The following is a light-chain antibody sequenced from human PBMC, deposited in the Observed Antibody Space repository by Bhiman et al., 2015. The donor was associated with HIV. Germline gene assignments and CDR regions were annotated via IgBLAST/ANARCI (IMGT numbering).Light chain of an antibody. CDR1: NIGSKT. CDR3: QAWDSSTKI. CDR2: YDT. Sequence: SYELTQPPSVSVAPGKTARITCGGSNIGSKTVHWYQQKPGQAPVLVIYYDTDRPSGIPERFSGSNSGNTATLTISGTQTMDEADYYCQAWDSSTKIFGGGTKLTVL. V-gene: IGLV3-21*01. J-gene: IGLJ2*01.